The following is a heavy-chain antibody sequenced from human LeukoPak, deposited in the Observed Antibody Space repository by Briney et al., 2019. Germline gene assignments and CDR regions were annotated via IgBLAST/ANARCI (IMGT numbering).Heavy chain of an antibody. J-gene: IGHJ4*02. Sequence: PGGSLRLSRAASGFTFSNYWMHWVRQAPGKGLVWVSRINSDGSSTNYADSVKGRFTISRDNAKNTLYLQMNSLRDEDTAVFYCARGSHDFDYWGQGTLVTVSS. CDR3: ARGSHDFDY. CDR1: GFTFSNYW. CDR2: INSDGSST. V-gene: IGHV3-74*01.